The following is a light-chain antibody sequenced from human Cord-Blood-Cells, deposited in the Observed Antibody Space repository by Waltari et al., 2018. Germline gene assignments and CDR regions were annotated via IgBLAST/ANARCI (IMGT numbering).Light chain of an antibody. CDR1: QSVISY. V-gene: IGKV3-11*01. CDR3: QQRSNWPPYT. Sequence: EIFFTHSPSTLSLSPGEISTLSCRASQSVISYLAWYQQKPGQAPRLLIYDASNRATGIPARFSGSGSGTDFTLTISSLEPEDFAVYYCQQRSNWPPYTFGQGTKLEIK. CDR2: DAS. J-gene: IGKJ2*01.